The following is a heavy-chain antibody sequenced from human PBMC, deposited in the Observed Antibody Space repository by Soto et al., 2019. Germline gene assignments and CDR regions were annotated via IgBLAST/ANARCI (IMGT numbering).Heavy chain of an antibody. Sequence: QVQLQESGPGLVKPSQTLSLTCTVSGDSISNSDYYWNWIRQSPGKGLEWIASIDYSGSTYYNPSLKSRVVISADTSKNIFSLKLRSVTAADTALYFCARDGPSYYGFDVWGQGTTVTVS. CDR3: ARDGPSYYGFDV. J-gene: IGHJ6*02. CDR1: GDSISNSDYY. CDR2: IDYSGST. V-gene: IGHV4-30-4*01.